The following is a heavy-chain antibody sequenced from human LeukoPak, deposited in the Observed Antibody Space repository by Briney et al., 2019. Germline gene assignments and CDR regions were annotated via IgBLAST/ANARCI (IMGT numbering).Heavy chain of an antibody. J-gene: IGHJ4*02. D-gene: IGHD2-21*02. Sequence: SETLSLTCTVSGVSITSYYWSWIRQPAGKGLEWIGRIYTSGSTNYNPSLKSRVTMSVDTSKNQFSLKLSSVTAADTAVYYCSRERYVHCGGDCYYFDYWGQGTLVTVSS. CDR2: IYTSGST. CDR1: GVSITSYY. CDR3: SRERYVHCGGDCYYFDY. V-gene: IGHV4-4*07.